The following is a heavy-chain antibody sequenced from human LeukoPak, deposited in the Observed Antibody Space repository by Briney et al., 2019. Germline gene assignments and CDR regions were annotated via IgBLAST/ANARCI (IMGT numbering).Heavy chain of an antibody. CDR2: ISPGSGNI. CDR1: GFPLSSYS. V-gene: IGHV3-48*01. J-gene: IGHJ4*02. D-gene: IGHD1-1*01. CDR3: VRVKGTYFDY. Sequence: PGGSLRLSCVASGFPLSSYSINWIRQAPGKGLEWVSYISPGSGNIYYLDSVQGRFTVSRDNDRNSLFLQIDSPTAEDTAVYFCVRVKGTYFDYWGQGALVTVSP.